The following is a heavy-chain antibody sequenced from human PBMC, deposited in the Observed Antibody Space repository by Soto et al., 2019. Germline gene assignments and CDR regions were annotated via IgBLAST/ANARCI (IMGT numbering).Heavy chain of an antibody. J-gene: IGHJ4*02. CDR3: AREGDDDFWSGYPEYYFDY. CDR1: GYTFTSYA. CDR2: INAGNGNT. D-gene: IGHD3-3*01. V-gene: IGHV1-3*01. Sequence: ASVKVSCKASGYTFTSYAMHWVRQAPGQRLEWMGWINAGNGNTKYSQKFQGRVTITRDTSASTAYMELSSLRSEDTAVYYCAREGDDDFWSGYPEYYFDYWAQGTLVTVSS.